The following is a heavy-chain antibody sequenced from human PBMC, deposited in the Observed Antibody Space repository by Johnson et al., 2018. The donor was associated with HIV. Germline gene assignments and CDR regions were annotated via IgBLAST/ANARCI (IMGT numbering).Heavy chain of an antibody. V-gene: IGHV3-30*03. Sequence: QVQLVESGGGLVKPGGSLRLSCVASGFTFSNAWMSWVRHAPGKGLEWVAVISYDGSNKYYADSVKGRFTISRDNAKNSLYLQMNSLRAEDTAVYYCARDIAIQLWSHDAFDIWGQGTMVTVSS. CDR3: ARDIAIQLWSHDAFDI. CDR2: ISYDGSNK. J-gene: IGHJ3*02. CDR1: GFTFSNAW. D-gene: IGHD5-18*01.